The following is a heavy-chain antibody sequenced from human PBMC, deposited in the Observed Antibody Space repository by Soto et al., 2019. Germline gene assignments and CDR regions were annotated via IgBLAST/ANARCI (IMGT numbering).Heavy chain of an antibody. Sequence: GGSLRLSCASSGFTFIGSAMHWVRQAAGKGLEWVGRIRSKANSYATAYVASVKGRFTISRDDSKNTAYLQMNSLKTEDTAVYYCTRVDIWKNWFDPWGQGTLVTVSS. D-gene: IGHD5-12*01. CDR2: IRSKANSYAT. CDR3: TRVDIWKNWFDP. J-gene: IGHJ5*02. V-gene: IGHV3-73*01. CDR1: GFTFIGSA.